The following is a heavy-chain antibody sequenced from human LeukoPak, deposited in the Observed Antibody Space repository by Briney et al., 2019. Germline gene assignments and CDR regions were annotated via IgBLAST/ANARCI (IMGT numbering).Heavy chain of an antibody. CDR2: INHSGST. J-gene: IGHJ5*02. V-gene: IGHV4-34*01. D-gene: IGHD1-26*01. CDR1: GGSFSGYY. Sequence: PSETLSLTCAVYGGSFSGYYWSWIRQPPGKGLEWIGEINHSGSTNYNPSPKSRVTISVDTSKNQFSLKLSSVTAADTAVYYCARVRRIVGATVWFDPWGQGTLVTVSS. CDR3: ARVRRIVGATVWFDP.